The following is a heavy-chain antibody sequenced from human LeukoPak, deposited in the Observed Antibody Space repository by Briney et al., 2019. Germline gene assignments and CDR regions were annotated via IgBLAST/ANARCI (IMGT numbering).Heavy chain of an antibody. CDR1: GFPFANTW. J-gene: IGHJ4*02. D-gene: IGHD3-10*01. V-gene: IGHV3-74*01. Sequence: GGSLRLSCAASGFPFANTWMHWVRQAPGRGLVWVSLINNDGSTTHYADSVKGRFTISRDNAKNTVYLQMNSLRAKDTAVYYCAIGGTYGSGSWGQGTLVTVSS. CDR2: INNDGSTT. CDR3: AIGGTYGSGS.